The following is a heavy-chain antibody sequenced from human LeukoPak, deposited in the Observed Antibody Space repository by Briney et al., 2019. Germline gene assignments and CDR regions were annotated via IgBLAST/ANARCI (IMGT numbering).Heavy chain of an antibody. CDR1: GYTFTSYG. J-gene: IGHJ6*02. D-gene: IGHD2-2*01. V-gene: IGHV1-18*01. CDR3: ASSGSTDIVVVPAAPVSYYYYYGMDV. Sequence: ASVKVSCKASGYTFTSYGISWVRQAPGQGLEWMGWISADNGNTNYAQKLQGRVTMTTDTSTSTAYMELRSLRSDDTAVYYCASSGSTDIVVVPAAPVSYYYYYGMDVWGQGTTVTVSS. CDR2: ISADNGNT.